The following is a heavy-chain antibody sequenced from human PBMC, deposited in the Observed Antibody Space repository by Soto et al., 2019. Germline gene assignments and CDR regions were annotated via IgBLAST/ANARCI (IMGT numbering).Heavy chain of an antibody. J-gene: IGHJ3*02. CDR1: GYSFTSYW. CDR2: IYPGDSDT. CDR3: ARPAAAGTDAFDI. V-gene: IGHV5-51*01. D-gene: IGHD6-13*01. Sequence: HGESLKISCKGSGYSFTSYWIGWVRQMPGKGLEWMGIIYPGDSDTRYSPSFQGQVTISADKSISTAYLQWSSLKASDTAMYYCARPAAAGTDAFDIWGQGTMVTVSS.